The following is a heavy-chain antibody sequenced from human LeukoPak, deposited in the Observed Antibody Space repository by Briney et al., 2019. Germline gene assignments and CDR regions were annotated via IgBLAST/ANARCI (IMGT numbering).Heavy chain of an antibody. V-gene: IGHV4-39*01. CDR3: VIFIMGTSTTDY. CDR2: MYYSGST. Sequence: PSETLSLTCTVSGGSISSSSYYWGWIRQPPGKGLEWIGSMYYSGSTYYNPSLKSRVTISVDTSKNQFSLKLSSVTAADTAVYYCVIFIMGTSTTDYWGQGTLVTVSS. D-gene: IGHD1-26*01. CDR1: GGSISSSSYY. J-gene: IGHJ4*02.